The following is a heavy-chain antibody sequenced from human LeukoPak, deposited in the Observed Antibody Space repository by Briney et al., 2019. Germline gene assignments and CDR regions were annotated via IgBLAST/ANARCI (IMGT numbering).Heavy chain of an antibody. CDR3: ALRGYYYGMDV. CDR2: IYAGDST. J-gene: IGHJ6*02. CDR1: GFTVSSSY. V-gene: IGHV3-53*01. Sequence: GGSLRLSCAASGFTVSSSYISWVRQAPGKGLEWVSVIYAGDSTYYADSVKGRFTISRDNSKNTLYLQMNSLRAEDTAVYYCALRGYYYGMDVWGQGTTVTVSS.